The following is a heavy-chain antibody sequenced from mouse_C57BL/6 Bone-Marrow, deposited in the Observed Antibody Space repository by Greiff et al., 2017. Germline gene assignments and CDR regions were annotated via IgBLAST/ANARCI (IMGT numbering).Heavy chain of an antibody. V-gene: IGHV1-55*01. J-gene: IGHJ2*02. D-gene: IGHD6-1*01. Sequence: QVQLQQPGAELVKPGASVKLSCKASGYTFTSYWINWVKQRPGQGLEWIGEIYPGSGSTNYNEKFKSKATLTVDTSSSTAYMQLSSLTSEDSAVSYGARCGYYLDYGGQGTSVTVSS. CDR1: GYTFTSYW. CDR3: ARCGYYLDY. CDR2: IYPGSGST.